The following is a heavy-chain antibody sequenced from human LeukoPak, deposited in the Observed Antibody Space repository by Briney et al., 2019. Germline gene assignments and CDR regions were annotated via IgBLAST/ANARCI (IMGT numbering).Heavy chain of an antibody. CDR3: ARDDPRYCSGGSCYYWYYYYYMDV. J-gene: IGHJ6*03. Sequence: GASVKVSCKASGYTFTGYYMHWVRQAPGQGLEWMGWINPNSGGTNYAQKFQGRVTMTRDTSISTAYMELSRLRSDDTAVYYCARDDPRYCSGGSCYYWYYYYYMDVWGKGTTVTVSS. V-gene: IGHV1-2*02. CDR1: GYTFTGYY. CDR2: INPNSGGT. D-gene: IGHD2-15*01.